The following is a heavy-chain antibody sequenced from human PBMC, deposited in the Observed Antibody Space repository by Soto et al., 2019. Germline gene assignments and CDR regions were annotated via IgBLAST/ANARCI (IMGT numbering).Heavy chain of an antibody. CDR2: ISGSGGST. CDR1: GFTFSSYA. J-gene: IGHJ4*02. V-gene: IGHV3-23*01. CDR3: AKEDIVVVVAAHVSDFDY. D-gene: IGHD2-15*01. Sequence: GGSLRLSCAASGFTFSSYAMSWVRQAPGKGLEWVSAISGSGGSTYYADSVKGRFTISRDNSKNTLYLQMNSLRAEDTAVYYCAKEDIVVVVAAHVSDFDYWGQGTLVTVSS.